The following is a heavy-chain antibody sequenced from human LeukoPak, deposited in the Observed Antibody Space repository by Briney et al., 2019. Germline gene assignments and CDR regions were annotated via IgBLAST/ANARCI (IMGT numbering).Heavy chain of an antibody. V-gene: IGHV4-59*01. CDR3: ARESEWSGFFVF. J-gene: IGHJ4*02. CDR2: IHDSGST. CDR1: GGSISGYY. Sequence: SETLSLTCVVSGGSISGYYWSWIRQVPGRGLEWIGFIHDSGSTNYNPSLKSRVTMSVDTSKNQFSLNLSSVTAADTAVYFCARESEWSGFFVFWGQGTLVTVSS. D-gene: IGHD3-3*01.